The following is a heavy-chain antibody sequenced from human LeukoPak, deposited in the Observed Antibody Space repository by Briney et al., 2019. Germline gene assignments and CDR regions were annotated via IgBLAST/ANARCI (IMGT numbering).Heavy chain of an antibody. D-gene: IGHD2-2*01. J-gene: IGHJ4*02. CDR3: AKDVPTAYFDY. V-gene: IGHV3-30*02. Sequence: DSVKGRFTISRDNSKTTLYLQMNSLRAEATAVYYCAKDVPTAYFDYWGQGTLVPVPP.